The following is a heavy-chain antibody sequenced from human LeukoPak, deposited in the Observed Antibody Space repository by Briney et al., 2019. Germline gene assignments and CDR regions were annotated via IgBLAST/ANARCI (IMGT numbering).Heavy chain of an antibody. Sequence: GRSLRLSCAASGFTFSHFGMHWVRQAPGKGLEWVAVTSYDGSKSHYADSVKGRFTISRDNAKNSLYLQMNSLRAEDTAVYYCARGYGGYDNYYYYGMDVWGQGTTVTVSS. CDR3: ARGYGGYDNYYYYGMDV. CDR1: GFTFSHFG. D-gene: IGHD5-12*01. J-gene: IGHJ6*02. V-gene: IGHV3-30*03. CDR2: TSYDGSKS.